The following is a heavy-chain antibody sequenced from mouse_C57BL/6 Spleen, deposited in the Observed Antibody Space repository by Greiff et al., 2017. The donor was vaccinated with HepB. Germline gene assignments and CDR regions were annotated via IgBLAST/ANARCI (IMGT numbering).Heavy chain of an antibody. CDR3: TRDYYSNYGFAY. J-gene: IGHJ3*01. D-gene: IGHD2-5*01. V-gene: IGHV5-9-1*02. CDR1: GFTFSSYA. CDR2: ISSGGDYI. Sequence: EVQRVESGEGLVKPGGSLKLSCAASGFTFSSYAMSWVRQTPEKRLEWVAYISSGGDYIYYADTVKGRFTISRDNARNTLYLQMSSLKSEDTAMYYCTRDYYSNYGFAYWGQGTLVTVSA.